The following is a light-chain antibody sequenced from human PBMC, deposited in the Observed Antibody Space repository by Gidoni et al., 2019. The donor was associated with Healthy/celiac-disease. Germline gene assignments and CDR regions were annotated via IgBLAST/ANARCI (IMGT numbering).Light chain of an antibody. V-gene: IGKV1-39*01. Sequence: DIQMTQAPSSLSASVGDRVTITCRASHSINSYLNWYQQKPGKAPKLLIYAASSLESGVTSRFSGSGSGTDFTLTISSLQPEDFATYYCQQSYSTLTFXGXTKVEIK. J-gene: IGKJ4*01. CDR1: HSINSY. CDR3: QQSYSTLT. CDR2: AAS.